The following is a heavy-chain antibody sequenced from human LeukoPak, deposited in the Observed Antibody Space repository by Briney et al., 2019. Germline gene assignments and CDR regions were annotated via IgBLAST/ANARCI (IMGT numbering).Heavy chain of an antibody. D-gene: IGHD3-22*01. Sequence: SETLSLNCTVSGGSISSYYWSWIRQPPGKGLEWIGYIYYSGSTNYNPSLKSRVTISVDTSKNQFSLKLSSVTAADTAVYYCARAEAGYYYDSSGYFYFDYWGQGTLVTVSS. CDR3: ARAEAGYYYDSSGYFYFDY. J-gene: IGHJ4*02. CDR1: GGSISSYY. CDR2: IYYSGST. V-gene: IGHV4-59*01.